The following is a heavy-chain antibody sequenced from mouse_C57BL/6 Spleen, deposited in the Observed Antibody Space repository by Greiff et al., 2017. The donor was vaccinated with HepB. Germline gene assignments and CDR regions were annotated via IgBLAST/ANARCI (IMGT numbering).Heavy chain of an antibody. CDR1: GFTFSDYG. CDR3: ASGRAMDY. Sequence: EVKLMESGGGLVKPGGSLKLSCAASGFTFSDYGMHWVRQAPEKGLEWVAYISSGSSTIYYADTVKGRFTISRDNAKNTLFLQMTSLRSEDTAMYYCASGRAMDYWGQGTSVTVSS. CDR2: ISSGSSTI. J-gene: IGHJ4*01. V-gene: IGHV5-17*01.